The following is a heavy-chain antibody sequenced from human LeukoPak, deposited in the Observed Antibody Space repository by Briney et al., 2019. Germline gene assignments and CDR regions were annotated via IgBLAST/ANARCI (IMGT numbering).Heavy chain of an antibody. CDR1: GFTVGSNY. J-gene: IGHJ4*02. CDR3: AREGTDGELFE. D-gene: IGHD3-10*01. Sequence: GGSLRLSCAASGFTVGSNYMSWVRQAPGKGLEWVSVIYRRDSTYYADSVKGRFIISRDNSKNTVYLQTNNLRAEDTAMYYCAREGTDGELFEGGQGTLVTVSS. V-gene: IGHV3-66*01. CDR2: IYRRDST.